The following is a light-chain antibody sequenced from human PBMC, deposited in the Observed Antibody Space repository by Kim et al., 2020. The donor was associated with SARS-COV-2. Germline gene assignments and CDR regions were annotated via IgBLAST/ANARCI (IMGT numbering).Light chain of an antibody. CDR1: VLAKKY. J-gene: IGLJ3*02. CDR3: YSAADNNLGV. Sequence: VSPGQTARIPCSGDVLAKKYARWFQQKPGQAPVLVIYKDSERPSGIPERFSGSSSGTTVTLTISGAQVEDEADYYCYSAADNNLGVFGGGTQLTVL. V-gene: IGLV3-27*01. CDR2: KDS.